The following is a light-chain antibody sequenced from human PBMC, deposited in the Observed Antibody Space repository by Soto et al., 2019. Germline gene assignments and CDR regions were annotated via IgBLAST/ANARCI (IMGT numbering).Light chain of an antibody. J-gene: IGKJ3*01. CDR1: QIISNW. V-gene: IGKV1-5*03. CDR3: QQSNSYPFT. Sequence: DIQMTQSPSTLSASVGDRVIITCRASQIISNWLAWYQQKPGKAPKVLIYKASSLETGVPSRFSGSGSGTEFTLTISSLQPDDFATYYCQQSNSYPFTFGPGTKVNIK. CDR2: KAS.